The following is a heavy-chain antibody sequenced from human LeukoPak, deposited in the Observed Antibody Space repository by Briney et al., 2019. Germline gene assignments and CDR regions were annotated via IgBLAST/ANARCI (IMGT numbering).Heavy chain of an antibody. Sequence: GGSLRLSCAASGFTFSSYSMNWVRQAPGKGLEWVSSISSSSSYMYYADSVKGRFTISRDNAKNSLYLQMNSLRAEDTAVYYCARWGGIAARPGGFLWGQGTLVTVSS. CDR3: ARWGGIAARPGGFL. CDR2: ISSSSSYM. D-gene: IGHD6-6*01. V-gene: IGHV3-21*01. CDR1: GFTFSSYS. J-gene: IGHJ4*02.